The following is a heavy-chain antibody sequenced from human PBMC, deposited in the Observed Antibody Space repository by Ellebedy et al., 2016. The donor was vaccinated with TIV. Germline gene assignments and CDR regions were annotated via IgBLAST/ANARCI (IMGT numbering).Heavy chain of an antibody. D-gene: IGHD3-9*01. J-gene: IGHJ6*02. V-gene: IGHV4-59*01. Sequence: MPSETLSLTCTVSGGSISTYYWSWIRQPPGKGLEWIGYIYHRGTTNYNPSLRSRVTISEITSKNQLSLRLSSVTAADTAVYYCAREMGYDTLTGNYGMDVWGQGTTVTVSS. CDR3: AREMGYDTLTGNYGMDV. CDR1: GGSISTYY. CDR2: IYHRGTT.